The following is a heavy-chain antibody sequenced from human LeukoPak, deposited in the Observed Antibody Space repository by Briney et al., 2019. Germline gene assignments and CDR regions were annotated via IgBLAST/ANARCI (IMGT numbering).Heavy chain of an antibody. D-gene: IGHD2-2*01. J-gene: IGHJ5*02. V-gene: IGHV1-69*02. CDR3: ARGGYCSSTSCRSWFDP. CDR2: ITPILGIA. Sequence: GASVKVSCKASGGTFSSYTISWVRQAPGQGLEWMGRITPILGIANYAQKFQGRVTITADKSTSTAYMELSSLRSEDTAVYYCARGGYCSSTSCRSWFDPWGQGTLVTVSS. CDR1: GGTFSSYT.